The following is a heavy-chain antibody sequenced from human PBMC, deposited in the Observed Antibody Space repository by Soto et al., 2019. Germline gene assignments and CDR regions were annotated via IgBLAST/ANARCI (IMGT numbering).Heavy chain of an antibody. CDR3: ARDQVDTAMSTLAYYYYYYGMDV. CDR1: GYTFTVYY. CDR2: VNPNSGGT. Sequence: ASVKVSCKASGYTFTVYYMHWVRQAPGQGLEWMGWVNPNSGGTNYAQKFQGWVTMTRDTSISTAYMELSRLRSDDTAVYYCARDQVDTAMSTLAYYYYYYGMDVWGQGTTVTVSS. D-gene: IGHD5-18*01. V-gene: IGHV1-2*04. J-gene: IGHJ6*02.